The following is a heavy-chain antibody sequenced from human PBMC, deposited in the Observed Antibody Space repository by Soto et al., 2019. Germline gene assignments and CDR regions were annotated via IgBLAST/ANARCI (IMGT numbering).Heavy chain of an antibody. CDR3: ARGVVVVTATYGMDV. D-gene: IGHD2-15*01. CDR1: GFTFGNYV. Sequence: GGSLRLSCAASGFTFGNYVMHWVRQAPGKGLEYVSAISSNGGSTYYANSVKGRFTISRDNSKNTLYLQMGSLRAEDMAVYYCARGVVVVTATYGMDVWGQGTTVTVSS. V-gene: IGHV3-64*01. CDR2: ISSNGGST. J-gene: IGHJ6*02.